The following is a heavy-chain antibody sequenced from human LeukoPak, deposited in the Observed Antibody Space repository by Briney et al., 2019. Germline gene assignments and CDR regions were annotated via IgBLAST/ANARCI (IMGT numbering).Heavy chain of an antibody. Sequence: PGGSLRLSCAASGFTFSSYSMNWVRQAPGKGLEWVSYISSSSSTIYYADSVKGRFTISRDNAKNSLYLQMDSLRAEDTAVYYCASIWSGSLDYWGQGTLVTVSS. CDR1: GFTFSSYS. CDR2: ISSSSSTI. J-gene: IGHJ4*02. CDR3: ASIWSGSLDY. V-gene: IGHV3-48*01. D-gene: IGHD3-3*01.